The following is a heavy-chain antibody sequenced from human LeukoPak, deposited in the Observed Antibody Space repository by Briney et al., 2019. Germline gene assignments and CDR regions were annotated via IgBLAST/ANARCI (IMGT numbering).Heavy chain of an antibody. D-gene: IGHD3-10*01. J-gene: IGHJ5*02. Sequence: GGCLRLSCAAYGFSFSTYGMHWVRQAPGKRLESVAVIWYDGSHQYYADSVKGRFTISRDMSNNTLYLQMNNLRVDDTALYYCARDLGLRYGSGAYRFDPWGQGTQVIVSS. V-gene: IGHV3-33*08. CDR3: ARDLGLRYGSGAYRFDP. CDR2: IWYDGSHQ. CDR1: GFSFSTYG.